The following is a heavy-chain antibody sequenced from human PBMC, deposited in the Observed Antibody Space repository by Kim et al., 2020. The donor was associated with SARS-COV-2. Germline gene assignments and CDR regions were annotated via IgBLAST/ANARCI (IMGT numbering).Heavy chain of an antibody. CDR3: ARAPYYDSSGYSP. Sequence: TPSLKSRVTISVDTSKNQFSLKLSAVTAADTAVYYCARAPYYDSSGYSPWGQGTLVTVSS. J-gene: IGHJ5*02. V-gene: IGHV4-31*02. D-gene: IGHD3-22*01.